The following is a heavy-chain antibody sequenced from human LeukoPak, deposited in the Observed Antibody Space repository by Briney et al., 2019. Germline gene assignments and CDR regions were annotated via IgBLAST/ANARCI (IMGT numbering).Heavy chain of an antibody. D-gene: IGHD3-10*01. J-gene: IGHJ4*02. Sequence: GGSLRLSCAASGFTFSTYWMSWVRLAPGKGLEWVANIKQDGSEKYYVDSVKGRFTISRDNAKKSLYLQMNSLRAEDTAVYYCARDISPYYYGSGRNLFDYWGQGTLVTVSS. V-gene: IGHV3-7*03. CDR1: GFTFSTYW. CDR3: ARDISPYYYGSGRNLFDY. CDR2: IKQDGSEK.